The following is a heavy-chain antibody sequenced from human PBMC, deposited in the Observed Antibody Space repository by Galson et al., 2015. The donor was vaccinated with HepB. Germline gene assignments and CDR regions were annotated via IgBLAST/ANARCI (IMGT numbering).Heavy chain of an antibody. V-gene: IGHV5-10-1*01. D-gene: IGHD6-13*01. CDR1: GYSFTSYW. CDR3: ARPVSTSFRSSWPQDYGMDV. J-gene: IGHJ6*02. CDR2: IDPSDSYT. Sequence: QSGAEVKKPGESLRISCKGSGYSFTSYWISWVRQMPGKGLEWMGRIDPSDSYTNYSPSFQGHVTISADKSISTAYLQWSSLKASDTAMYYCARPVSTSFRSSWPQDYGMDVWGQGTTVTVSS.